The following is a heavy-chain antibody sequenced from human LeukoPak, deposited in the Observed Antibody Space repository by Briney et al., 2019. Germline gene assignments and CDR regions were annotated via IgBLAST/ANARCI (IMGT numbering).Heavy chain of an antibody. CDR3: AREGGAAVAGTLYWYFDL. V-gene: IGHV4-4*02. D-gene: IGHD6-19*01. J-gene: IGHJ2*01. CDR2: IYHSGST. CDR1: GGSISSSNW. Sequence: SETLSLTCAVSGGSISSSNWWSWVRQPPGKGLEWIGGIYHSGSTNYNPSLKSRVTISVDKSKNQFSLKLSSVTAADTAVYYCAREGGAAVAGTLYWYFDLWGRGTLVTVSS.